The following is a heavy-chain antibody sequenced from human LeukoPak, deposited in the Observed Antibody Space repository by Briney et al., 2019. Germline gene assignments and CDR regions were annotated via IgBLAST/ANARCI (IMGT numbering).Heavy chain of an antibody. D-gene: IGHD3-3*01. CDR3: AGEASGYYRDF. V-gene: IGHV3-33*01. CDR2: IWFDGSKQ. CDR1: GFIFSNYG. J-gene: IGHJ4*02. Sequence: GGSLRLSCAASGFIFSNYGMHWVRQAPGKGLEWVAVIWFDGSKQEYGDSVKGRFTISRDDSKNTLYLQMNSLRAEDTAVYYCAGEASGYYRDFWGQGTLVTVSS.